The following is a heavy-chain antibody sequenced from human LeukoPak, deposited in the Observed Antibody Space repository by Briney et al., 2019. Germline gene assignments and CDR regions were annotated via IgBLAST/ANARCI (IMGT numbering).Heavy chain of an antibody. CDR2: ISPNSGAT. V-gene: IGHV1-2*02. CDR1: GYTFTGYY. CDR3: ARDINYYDSSGYYLAF. D-gene: IGHD3-22*01. J-gene: IGHJ4*02. Sequence: ASVKVSCKASGYTFTGYYMHWVRQAPGQGLEWMGWISPNSGATNYERKFQGRVTMTRDTSITTAYMELSGLRSDDTAVYYCARDINYYDSSGYYLAFWGQGTLVTVSS.